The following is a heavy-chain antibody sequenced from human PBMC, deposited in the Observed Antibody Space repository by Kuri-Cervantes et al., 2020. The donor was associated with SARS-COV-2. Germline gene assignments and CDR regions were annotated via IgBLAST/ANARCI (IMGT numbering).Heavy chain of an antibody. D-gene: IGHD3-22*01. J-gene: IGHJ4*02. Sequence: GGSLRLSCAASGFTFSSYGMHWVRQALGKGLEWVAVISYDGSNKYYADSVKGRFTISRDNSKNTLYLQMNSLRAEDTAVYYCATVSDYYDSSGYFLDFDYWGQGTLVTVSS. CDR2: ISYDGSNK. CDR1: GFTFSSYG. V-gene: IGHV3-30*03. CDR3: ATVSDYYDSSGYFLDFDY.